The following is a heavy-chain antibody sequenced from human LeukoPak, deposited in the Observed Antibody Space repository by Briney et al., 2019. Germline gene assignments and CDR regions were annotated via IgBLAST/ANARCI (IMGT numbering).Heavy chain of an antibody. V-gene: IGHV4-59*01. CDR2: IYYSGST. CDR3: ARGLAYCGGDCYSH. D-gene: IGHD2-21*02. Sequence: SETLSLTCTVSGGSISSYYWSWIRQPPGKGLDWIGYIYYSGSTNYNPSLKSRVTISVGTSKNQFSLKLSSVTAADTAVYYCARGLAYCGGDCYSHWGQGTLVTVSS. J-gene: IGHJ4*02. CDR1: GGSISSYY.